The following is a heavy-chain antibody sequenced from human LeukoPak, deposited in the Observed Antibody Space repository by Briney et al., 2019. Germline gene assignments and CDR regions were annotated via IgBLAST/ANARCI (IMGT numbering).Heavy chain of an antibody. CDR1: GGSVTSGNYY. CDR2: IYTNGGA. Sequence: SETLSLTCTVSGGSVTSGNYYWNWIRQPAGKGLEWIGRIYTNGGASYNPSLKSRVTISIDASKNQFSLKLSSVTAADTAVYYCAREPPGYWGQGILVTVSS. V-gene: IGHV4-61*02. J-gene: IGHJ4*02. CDR3: AREPPGY.